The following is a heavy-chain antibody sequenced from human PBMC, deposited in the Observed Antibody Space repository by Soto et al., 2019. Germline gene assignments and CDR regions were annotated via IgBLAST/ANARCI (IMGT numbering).Heavy chain of an antibody. CDR3: AIESRGYSGSDNLDY. CDR1: GGSISSGDYY. J-gene: IGHJ4*02. D-gene: IGHD5-12*01. CDR2: IYYSGST. V-gene: IGHV4-30-4*01. Sequence: QVQLQESGPGLVKPSQTLSLTCTVSGGSISSGDYYWSWIRQPPGKGLEWIGYIYYSGSTYYNPSLKSRVTISVDTSKNEFSLKLSSVTAADTAVYYCAIESRGYSGSDNLDYWGQGTLGTVSS.